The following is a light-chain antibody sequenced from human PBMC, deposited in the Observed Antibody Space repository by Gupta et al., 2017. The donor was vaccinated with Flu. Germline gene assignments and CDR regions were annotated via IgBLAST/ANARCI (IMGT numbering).Light chain of an antibody. J-gene: IGLJ3*02. CDR1: SRDVGGYKY. CDR2: EVS. Sequence: SRDVGGYKYVSWYQQTPGKAPNLIIFEVSKRPSGVSNRFSGSKSGNTASLTISGLQAEDEAEYYCSSFTSTNTLVVFGGGTKLTVL. V-gene: IGLV2-14*01. CDR3: SSFTSTNTLVV.